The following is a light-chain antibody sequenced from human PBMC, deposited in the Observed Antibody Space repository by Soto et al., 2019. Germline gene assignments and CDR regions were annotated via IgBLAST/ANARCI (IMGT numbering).Light chain of an antibody. CDR3: QSFDSSLSGVL. CDR2: ADT. CDR1: SSNIGAGYD. Sequence: QSVLTQPPSVSGAPGQTVTISCTGRSSNIGAGYDVHWYRQVAGTVPKVLIYADTNRPSGVPGRFSASKSGASASLAIAGLQAEDEADYYCQSFDSSLSGVLFGGGTKLTVL. J-gene: IGLJ2*01. V-gene: IGLV1-40*01.